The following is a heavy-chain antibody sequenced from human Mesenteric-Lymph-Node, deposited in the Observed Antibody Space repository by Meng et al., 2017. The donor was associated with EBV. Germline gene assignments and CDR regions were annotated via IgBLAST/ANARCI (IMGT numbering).Heavy chain of an antibody. V-gene: IGHV3-23*01. J-gene: IGHJ4*02. CDR2: LSGSGATT. Sequence: EVQRLESGGGLVQPGGSLRLSCAVSGFTFNNYVMSWVRQAPGKGLEWVSSLSGSGATTYYADSVKGRFTSSRDNSKDTLYLDMNSLRVEDTAVYYCTKSDYHPPENFDQWGQGTLVTVSS. CDR3: TKSDYHPPENFDQ. D-gene: IGHD4-11*01. CDR1: GFTFNNYV.